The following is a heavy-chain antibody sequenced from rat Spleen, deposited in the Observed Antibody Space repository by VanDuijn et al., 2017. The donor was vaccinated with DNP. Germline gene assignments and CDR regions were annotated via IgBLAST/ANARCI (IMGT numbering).Heavy chain of an antibody. CDR1: GLTFSNYA. V-gene: IGHV5S13*01. Sequence: EVQLVESGGGLVQPGRSLKLSCAASGLTFSNYAMAWVRQAPTKGLEWVASITNSGSDTKYRDSVQGRFTISRDNAKNTLYLQMDSLRSEDTAIYYCAITTVVFDYWGQGVMVTDSS. CDR2: ITNSGSDT. D-gene: IGHD1-1*01. J-gene: IGHJ2*01. CDR3: AITTVVFDY.